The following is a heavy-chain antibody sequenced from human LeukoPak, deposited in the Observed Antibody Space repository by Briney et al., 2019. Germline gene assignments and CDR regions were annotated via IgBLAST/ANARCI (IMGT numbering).Heavy chain of an antibody. V-gene: IGHV4-34*01. D-gene: IGHD5-18*01. J-gene: IGHJ4*02. CDR3: AREVDTAMANYFDY. CDR2: INHSGST. Sequence: PSETLSLTCAAYGGSFSGYYWSWIRQPPGKGLEWIGEINHSGSTNYNPSLKSRVTISVDTSKNQFSLKLSSVTAADTAVYYCAREVDTAMANYFDYWGQGTLVTVSS. CDR1: GGSFSGYY.